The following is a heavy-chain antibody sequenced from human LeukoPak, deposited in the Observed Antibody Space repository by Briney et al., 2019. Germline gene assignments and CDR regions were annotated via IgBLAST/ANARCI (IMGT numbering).Heavy chain of an antibody. J-gene: IGHJ5*02. CDR3: VKDDIQGWFDP. D-gene: IGHD3-9*01. Sequence: QPGGSLSLSCSASGFPLSSYAMHWARQAPGKGLEYVSVISSNGGSTYYADSVKGRFTISRDNSKNTLYLQMSSLRAEDTAVYYCVKDDIQGWFDPWGQGTLVTVSS. V-gene: IGHV3-64D*06. CDR2: ISSNGGST. CDR1: GFPLSSYA.